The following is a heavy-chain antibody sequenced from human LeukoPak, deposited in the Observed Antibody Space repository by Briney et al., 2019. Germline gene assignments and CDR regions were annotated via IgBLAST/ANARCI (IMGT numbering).Heavy chain of an antibody. CDR2: VFYSGTT. CDR1: GGSISSDY. CDR3: ARGISSIFPPVNYFDY. V-gene: IGHV4-59*08. Sequence: PSETQSLTCTVSGGSISSDYWNWSRQPPGKGLEWIGYVFYSGTTNYNPSLKSRVTISVDTSNNQFSLKLSSVTAADTAVYYCARGISSIFPPVNYFDYWGQGTLVTVSS. D-gene: IGHD3-3*02. J-gene: IGHJ4*02.